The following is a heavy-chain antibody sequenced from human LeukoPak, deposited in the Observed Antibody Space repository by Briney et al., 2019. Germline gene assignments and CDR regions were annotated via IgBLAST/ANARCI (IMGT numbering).Heavy chain of an antibody. CDR2: IYSGGST. J-gene: IGHJ6*02. V-gene: IGHV3-53*01. D-gene: IGHD3-10*01. CDR3: ARAGSGSYYNNYYGMDV. Sequence: GGSLRLSCAASGFTFSSYAMSWVRQALGKGLEWVPVIYSGGSTYYADSVKGRFTISRDNSKNTLYLQMNSLRAEDTAVYYCARAGSGSYYNNYYGMDVWGQGTTVTVSS. CDR1: GFTFSSYA.